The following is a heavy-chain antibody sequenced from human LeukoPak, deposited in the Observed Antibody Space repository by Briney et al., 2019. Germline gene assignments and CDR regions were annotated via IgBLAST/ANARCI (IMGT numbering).Heavy chain of an antibody. CDR3: ARVQRGYSYNPLGYYYYYMDV. Sequence: GGSLRLSCAASGFTFSSYAMTWVRQAPGKGLEWVSAISGSGGSTYYADSVKGRFTISRDNSKNSLYLQMNSLRAEDTAVYYCARVQRGYSYNPLGYYYYYMDVWGKGTTVTVSS. CDR1: GFTFSSYA. D-gene: IGHD5-18*01. J-gene: IGHJ6*03. V-gene: IGHV3-23*01. CDR2: ISGSGGST.